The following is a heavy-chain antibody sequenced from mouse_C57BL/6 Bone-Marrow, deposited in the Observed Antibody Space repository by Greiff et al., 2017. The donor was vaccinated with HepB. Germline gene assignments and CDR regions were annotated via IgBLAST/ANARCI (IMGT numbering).Heavy chain of an antibody. D-gene: IGHD1-1*01. CDR3: AREDYYYGSPFDY. V-gene: IGHV1-59*01. CDR2: IDPSDSYT. Sequence: QVQLQQSGAELVRPGTSVKLSCKASGYTFTSYWMHWVKQRPGQGLEWIGVIDPSDSYTNYNQKFKGKATLTVDTSSSTAYMQLSSLTSEDSAVYYCAREDYYYGSPFDYWGQGTTLTVSS. J-gene: IGHJ2*01. CDR1: GYTFTSYW.